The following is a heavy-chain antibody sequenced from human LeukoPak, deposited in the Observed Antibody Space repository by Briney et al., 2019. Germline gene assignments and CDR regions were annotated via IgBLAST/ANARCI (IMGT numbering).Heavy chain of an antibody. V-gene: IGHV3-53*05. D-gene: IGHD2-8*01. CDR2: LYSGDIS. CDR1: GFTVSSHF. J-gene: IGHJ4*02. Sequence: PGGSLRLSCAASGFTVSSHFMSWVRQAPGKGLEWVSVLYSGDISYYADSVKGRFTISRDNSKNTLYLQMSSLRAEDTAVYYCVTYSSNGYWGQGTLVTVSS. CDR3: VTYSSNGY.